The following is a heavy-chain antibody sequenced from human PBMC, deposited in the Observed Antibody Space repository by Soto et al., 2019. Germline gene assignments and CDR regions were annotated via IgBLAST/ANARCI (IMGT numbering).Heavy chain of an antibody. Sequence: QVQLVESGGGVVQPGRSLRLSCAASGFTFSSYAMHWVRQAPGKGLEWVAVISYDGSNKYYADSVKGRFTISRDNSKNXLYLQMNSLRAEDTAVYYCARDFGDSSIAARLFDYWGQGTLVTVSS. CDR3: ARDFGDSSIAARLFDY. D-gene: IGHD6-6*01. CDR2: ISYDGSNK. V-gene: IGHV3-30-3*01. CDR1: GFTFSSYA. J-gene: IGHJ4*02.